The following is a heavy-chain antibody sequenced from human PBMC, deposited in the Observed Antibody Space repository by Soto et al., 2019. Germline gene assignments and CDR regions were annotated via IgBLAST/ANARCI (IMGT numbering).Heavy chain of an antibody. CDR2: ITGGSGVT. CDR3: AKSGPTNYFDF. D-gene: IGHD1-26*01. Sequence: EVQLLESGGGFVQPGGSLRLSCAASGFTFSTFAMNWVRQAPGKGLEWGSGITGGSGVTFYADSVKGRFTISRDDSENTLFLQMSSLRAEDTAKYSWAKSGPTNYFDFWGQGTLVTVSS. J-gene: IGHJ4*02. V-gene: IGHV3-23*01. CDR1: GFTFSTFA.